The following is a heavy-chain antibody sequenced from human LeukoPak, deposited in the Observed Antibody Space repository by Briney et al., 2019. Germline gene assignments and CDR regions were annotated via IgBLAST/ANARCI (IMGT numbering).Heavy chain of an antibody. CDR2: ISYDGSNK. D-gene: IGHD3-22*01. V-gene: IGHV3-30*18. CDR1: GFTFSSYG. CDR3: AKAFYYDSSGPYPGFDY. J-gene: IGHJ4*02. Sequence: GRSLRLSCAASGFTFSSYGVHWVRQAPGKGLEWVAVISYDGSNKYYADSVKGRFTISRDNSKNTLYLQMNSLRAEDTAVYYCAKAFYYDSSGPYPGFDYWGQGTLVTVSS.